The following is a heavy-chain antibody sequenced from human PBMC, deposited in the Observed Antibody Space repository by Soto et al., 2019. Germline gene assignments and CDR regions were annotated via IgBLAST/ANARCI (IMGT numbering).Heavy chain of an antibody. V-gene: IGHV3-30*18. D-gene: IGHD6-13*01. CDR2: ISYDGGYK. CDR1: GFTFSSYG. J-gene: IGHJ4*02. Sequence: PGGSLRLSCAASGFTFSSYGMHWVRQAPGKGLEWVAVISYDGGYKLYADAVKGRFTISRDNSKNTVYLQMVSLRVEDTAVYYCAKDLSSSWTPDYWGQGTLVTVSS. CDR3: AKDLSSSWTPDY.